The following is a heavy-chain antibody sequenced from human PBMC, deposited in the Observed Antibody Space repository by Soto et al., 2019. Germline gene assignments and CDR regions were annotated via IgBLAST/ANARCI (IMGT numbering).Heavy chain of an antibody. V-gene: IGHV4-59*11. CDR3: ARDLRSRGWFDP. J-gene: IGHJ5*02. CDR2: TYFRGSA. CDR1: GVSITSHY. Sequence: LSLTCDVSGVSITSHYWNWIRQSPGMGLEWIGSTYFRGSASYNPSLKSRVTISLDTSKDQLSLTLSAVTAADSAVYYCARDLRSRGWFDPWGPGILVTVSS.